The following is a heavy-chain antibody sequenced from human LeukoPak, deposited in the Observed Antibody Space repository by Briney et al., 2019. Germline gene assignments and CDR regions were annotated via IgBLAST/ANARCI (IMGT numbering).Heavy chain of an antibody. CDR2: INPSYSDT. CDR1: GYRFSSYW. J-gene: IGHJ4*02. CDR3: ARGEGGYNYAF. V-gene: IGHV5-51*01. D-gene: IGHD5-24*01. Sequence: GAYLRISCKASGYRFSSYWIAWVRQLPGKGLEWMGSINPSYSDTRYSLSIKGQVTITAGRSISTAKLQWSSLKASNAAIYFCARGEGGYNYAFWGQGTLVSVSS.